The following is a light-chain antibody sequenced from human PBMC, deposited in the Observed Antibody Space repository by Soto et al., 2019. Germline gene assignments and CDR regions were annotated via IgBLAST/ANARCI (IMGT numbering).Light chain of an antibody. J-gene: IGKJ1*01. Sequence: IQMTQSPSTLSASIGDRVTITCRASRSINNRLAWYQQMPGKAPNLLIYDASSLESGVPSRFRGSGSETEFTLTISGLQPDDFVTYYCQQFIDGWTFGQGTKVDIK. V-gene: IGKV1-5*01. CDR2: DAS. CDR1: RSINNR. CDR3: QQFIDGWT.